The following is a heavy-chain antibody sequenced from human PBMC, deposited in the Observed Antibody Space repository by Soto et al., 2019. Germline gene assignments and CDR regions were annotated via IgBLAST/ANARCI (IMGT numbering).Heavy chain of an antibody. CDR1: GYTFTSYY. CDR3: ARVHIIMVRGVMEAFDI. D-gene: IGHD3-10*01. J-gene: IGHJ3*02. CDR2: VNPSGGST. Sequence: VASVKVSCKASGYTFTSYYMHWVRQAPGQGLEWMGIVNPSGGSTSYAQKFQGRVTMTRDTSTSTVYMELSSLRSEDTAVYYCARVHIIMVRGVMEAFDIWGQGTMVTVS. V-gene: IGHV1-46*03.